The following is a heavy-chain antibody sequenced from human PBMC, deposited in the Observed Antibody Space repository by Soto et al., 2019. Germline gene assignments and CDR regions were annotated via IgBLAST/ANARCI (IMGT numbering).Heavy chain of an antibody. CDR1: GFSLSTSGVG. V-gene: IGHV2-5*01. CDR3: AHRRVTPYCGGDCYPY. CDR2: IYWNDDK. J-gene: IGHJ4*02. Sequence: QITLKESGPTLVKPTQTLTLTCTFSGFSLSTSGVGVGWIRQPPGKALEWLPLIYWNDDKRYSPSLKSRLTITKDTSKNQVVLTMTNMDPVDTATYYCAHRRVTPYCGGDCYPYWGQGTLVTVSS. D-gene: IGHD2-21*02.